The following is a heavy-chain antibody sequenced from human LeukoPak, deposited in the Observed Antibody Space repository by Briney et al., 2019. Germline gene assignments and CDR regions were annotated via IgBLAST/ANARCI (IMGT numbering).Heavy chain of an antibody. J-gene: IGHJ4*02. V-gene: IGHV1-18*01. CDR3: ARFSKFEAYYYDSSGYYEDY. Sequence: ASVKVSCKASGYTFTSYGISWVRQAPGQGLEWMGWISAYNGNTNYAQKLQGRVTMTTDTSTSTAYMELRSLRSDDTAVYYCARFSKFEAYYYDSSGYYEDYWGQGTLVTVSS. CDR2: ISAYNGNT. CDR1: GYTFTSYG. D-gene: IGHD3-22*01.